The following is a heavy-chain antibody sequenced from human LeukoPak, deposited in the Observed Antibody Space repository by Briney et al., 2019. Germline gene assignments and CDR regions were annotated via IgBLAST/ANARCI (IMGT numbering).Heavy chain of an antibody. J-gene: IGHJ4*02. D-gene: IGHD1-1*01. CDR1: GYTFTSYG. CDR3: ARDIATVQHQD. V-gene: IGHV1-18*01. CDR2: ISTYNGNT. Sequence: ASVKVSCKTSGYTFTSYGISWVRQAPAQGLEWMGWISTYNGNTNYVQKFRGRVAITTDTSTGTVYMDLRSLRSDDTAVYYCARDIATVQHQDWGQGTLVTVSS.